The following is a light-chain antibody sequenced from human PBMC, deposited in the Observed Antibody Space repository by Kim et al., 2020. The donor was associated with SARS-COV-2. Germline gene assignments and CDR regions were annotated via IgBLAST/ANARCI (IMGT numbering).Light chain of an antibody. CDR2: GKN. CDR3: NSRDSSGNHWV. V-gene: IGLV3-19*01. Sequence: ALGQTVRITWQGDSLRRYYASWYQQKPGQAPVLVIYGKNNRPSGIPDRFSGSSSGNTASLTITGAQAEDEADYYCNSRDSSGNHWVFGGGTQLTVL. CDR1: SLRRYY. J-gene: IGLJ3*02.